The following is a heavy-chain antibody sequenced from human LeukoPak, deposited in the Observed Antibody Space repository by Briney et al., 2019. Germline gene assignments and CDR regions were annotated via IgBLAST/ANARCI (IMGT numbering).Heavy chain of an antibody. CDR2: IRSKANSYAT. Sequence: PGGSLRLSCAASGFTFSGSAMHWVRQASGKGLEWVGRIRSKANSYATAYAASVKGRFTISRDDSKNTAYLQMNSLKTEDTAVYYCTRRDKTSDYWGQGTLVTVSS. V-gene: IGHV3-73*01. J-gene: IGHJ4*02. CDR1: GFTFSGSA. CDR3: TRRDKTSDY.